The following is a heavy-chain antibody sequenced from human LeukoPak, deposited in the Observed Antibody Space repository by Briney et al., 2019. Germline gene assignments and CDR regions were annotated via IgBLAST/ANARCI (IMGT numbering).Heavy chain of an antibody. CDR1: GFTFSSYS. V-gene: IGHV3-21*01. CDR2: ISSSSSYI. J-gene: IGHJ4*02. CDR3: ASPIPTNSGLDY. D-gene: IGHD2-2*02. Sequence: PGGSLRLSCAASGFTFSSYSMNWVRQAPGKGLEWVSSISSSSSYIYYADSVKGRFTISRDNAKNSLYLQMNSLRAEDTAAYYCASPIPTNSGLDYWGRGTLVTVSS.